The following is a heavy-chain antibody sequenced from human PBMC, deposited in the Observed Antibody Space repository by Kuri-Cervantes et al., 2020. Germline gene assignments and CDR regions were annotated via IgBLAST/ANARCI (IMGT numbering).Heavy chain of an antibody. CDR2: IYHSGST. D-gene: IGHD2-15*01. Sequence: GSLRLSCAVSGYSISSGYYWGWIRQPPGKGLEWIGSIYHSGSTYYNPSLKSRVTISVDTSKNQFSLKLSSVTAADTAVYYCARVQNIGSGDIDYWGQGTLVTVSS. V-gene: IGHV4-38-2*01. CDR3: ARVQNIGSGDIDY. J-gene: IGHJ4*02. CDR1: GYSISSGYY.